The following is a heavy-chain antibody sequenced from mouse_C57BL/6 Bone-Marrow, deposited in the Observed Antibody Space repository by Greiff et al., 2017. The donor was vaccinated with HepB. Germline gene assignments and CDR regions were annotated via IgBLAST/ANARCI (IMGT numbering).Heavy chain of an antibody. CDR3: ARGGTAQALFAY. Sequence: QVQLQQSGPELVKPGTSVKLSCKASGYTFTNYDINWMKKRTGLGLEWIGWIYPRDGTSKYNEKFKGKATLTVDTSSSTTYMEFHSLTAEDSAVYFCARGGTAQALFAYWGQGTLVTVSA. D-gene: IGHD3-2*02. V-gene: IGHV1-85*01. CDR2: IYPRDGTS. CDR1: GYTFTNYD. J-gene: IGHJ3*01.